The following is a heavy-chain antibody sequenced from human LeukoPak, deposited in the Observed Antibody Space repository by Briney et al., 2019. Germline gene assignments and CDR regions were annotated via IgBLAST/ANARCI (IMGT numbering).Heavy chain of an antibody. V-gene: IGHV1-18*01. Sequence: GASVKVSCKASGYTFTSYGISWVRQAPGQGLEWMGWISAYNGNTNYAQKLQGRVTMTTDTSTSTAYMELRSLRSDDTAVYYCARDPPRGGYYDSGGYSLLDYWGQGTLVTVSS. J-gene: IGHJ4*02. D-gene: IGHD3-22*01. CDR1: GYTFTSYG. CDR2: ISAYNGNT. CDR3: ARDPPRGGYYDSGGYSLLDY.